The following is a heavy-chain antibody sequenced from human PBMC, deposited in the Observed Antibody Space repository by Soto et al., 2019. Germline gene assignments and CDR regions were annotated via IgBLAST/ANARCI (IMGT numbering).Heavy chain of an antibody. CDR1: GGSFSGYY. D-gene: IGHD6-13*01. Sequence: ETLSLTCAVYGGSFSGYYWSWIRQPPGKGLEWIGEINHSGSTNYNPSLKSRVTISVDTSKNQFSLKLSSVTAADTAVYYCATAYSSSWYPWGMDVWGQGTTVTVSS. J-gene: IGHJ6*02. CDR2: INHSGST. CDR3: ATAYSSSWYPWGMDV. V-gene: IGHV4-34*01.